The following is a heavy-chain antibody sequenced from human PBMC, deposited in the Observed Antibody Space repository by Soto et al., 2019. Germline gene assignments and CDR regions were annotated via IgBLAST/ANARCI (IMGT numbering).Heavy chain of an antibody. J-gene: IGHJ4*02. CDR1: GFSLSNARMG. CDR2: IFSNDEK. D-gene: IGHD3-3*01. Sequence: QVTLKESGPVLVKPTETLTLTCTVSGFSLSNARMGVSWIRQPPGKALEWLAHIFSNDEKSYSTSLKSRLTISKDTSKSQVVLTMTNMDPVDTATYYCARIDYDFWSGYYSGNYFDYWGQGTLVTVSS. CDR3: ARIDYDFWSGYYSGNYFDY. V-gene: IGHV2-26*01.